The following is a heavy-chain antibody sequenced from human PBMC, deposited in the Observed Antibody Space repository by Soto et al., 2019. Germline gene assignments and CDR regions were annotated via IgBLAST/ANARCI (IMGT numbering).Heavy chain of an antibody. J-gene: IGHJ3*02. CDR3: ARDLSYYYDSSGYYTQDAFDI. D-gene: IGHD3-22*01. Sequence: SVKVSCKASGGTFSSYAISWVRQAPGQGLEWMGGIIPIFGTANYAQKFQGRVTITADESTSTAYMELSSLRSEDTAVYYCARDLSYYYDSSGYYTQDAFDIWGQGTMVTVS. CDR2: IIPIFGTA. CDR1: GGTFSSYA. V-gene: IGHV1-69*13.